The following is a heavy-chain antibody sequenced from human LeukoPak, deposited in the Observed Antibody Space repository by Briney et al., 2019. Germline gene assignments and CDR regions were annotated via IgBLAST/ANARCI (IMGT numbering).Heavy chain of an antibody. V-gene: IGHV1-18*01. CDR3: ARDGTTVVTRDAFDI. CDR2: ISAYNGNT. D-gene: IGHD4-23*01. Sequence: ASVKVSCKASGHAFTSYGISWVRQAPGQGLEWMGWISAYNGNTNYAQKLQGRVTMTTDTSTSTAYMELRSLRSDDTAVYYCARDGTTVVTRDAFDIWGQGTMVTVSS. J-gene: IGHJ3*02. CDR1: GHAFTSYG.